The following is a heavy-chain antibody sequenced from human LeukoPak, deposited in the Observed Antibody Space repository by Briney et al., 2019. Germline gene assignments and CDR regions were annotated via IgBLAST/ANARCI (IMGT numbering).Heavy chain of an antibody. D-gene: IGHD3-3*01. CDR1: GGSISSYY. V-gene: IGHV4-59*01. CDR3: ARDVGFWSGYYGYFDY. J-gene: IGHJ4*02. CDR2: IYYSGST. Sequence: SETLSLTCTVSGGSISSYYWSWIRQPPGKGLEWIGYIYYSGSTNYNPSLKSRVTISVGTSKNQFSLKLSSVTAADTAVYYCARDVGFWSGYYGYFDYWGQGTLVTVSS.